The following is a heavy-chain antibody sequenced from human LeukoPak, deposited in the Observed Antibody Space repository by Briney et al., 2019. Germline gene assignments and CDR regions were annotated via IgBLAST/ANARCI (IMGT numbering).Heavy chain of an antibody. V-gene: IGHV1-2*06. D-gene: IGHD3-3*01. J-gene: IGHJ4*02. CDR3: ARDPSPNYDFWSGYYFPGIGFDY. Sequence: ASVKVSCKASGYTFTGYYMHWVRQASGQGLEWMGRINPNSGGTNYAQKFQGRVTMTRDTSISTAYMELSRLRSDDTAVYYCARDPSPNYDFWSGYYFPGIGFDYWGQGTLVTVSS. CDR1: GYTFTGYY. CDR2: INPNSGGT.